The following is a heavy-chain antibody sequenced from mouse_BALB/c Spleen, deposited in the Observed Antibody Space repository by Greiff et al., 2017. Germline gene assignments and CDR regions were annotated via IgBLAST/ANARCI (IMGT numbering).Heavy chain of an antibody. Sequence: VQLQQSGPGLVAPSQSLSITCTVSGFSLTGYGVNWVRQPPGKGLEWLGMIWGDGSTDYNSALKSRLSISKDNSKSQVFLKMNSLQTDDTARYYCARAENYYGSSSPFAYWGQGTLVTVSA. D-gene: IGHD1-1*01. J-gene: IGHJ3*01. V-gene: IGHV2-6-7*01. CDR2: IWGDGST. CDR3: ARAENYYGSSSPFAY. CDR1: GFSLTGYG.